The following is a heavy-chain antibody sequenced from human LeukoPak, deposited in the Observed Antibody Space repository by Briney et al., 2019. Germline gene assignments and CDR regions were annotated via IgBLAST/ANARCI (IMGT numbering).Heavy chain of an antibody. CDR1: GYTFTSYY. V-gene: IGHV1-46*01. D-gene: IGHD3-22*01. J-gene: IGHJ3*02. CDR2: INPSGGST. Sequence: ASVKVSCKASGYTFTSYYMHWVRQAPGQGLEWMGIINPSGGSTSYAQKFQGRVTMTRDMSTSTVYMELSSLRSEDTAVYYCARGFGPYYYDSSGYSEDAFDIWGQGTMVTVSS. CDR3: ARGFGPYYYDSSGYSEDAFDI.